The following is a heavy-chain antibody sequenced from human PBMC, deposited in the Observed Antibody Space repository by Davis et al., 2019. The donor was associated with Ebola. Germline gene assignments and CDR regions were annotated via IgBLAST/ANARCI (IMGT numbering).Heavy chain of an antibody. Sequence: ASVKVSCKASGYRFTSYYMHWVRQAPGQGLEWMGIINPITGGTSYAQSFQVRVNMTRDTSTSTGYMELSSLRSEDTAVYYCAREGGRYYDSSGYVFDIWGQGTMVKVSS. CDR1: GYRFTSYY. J-gene: IGHJ3*02. D-gene: IGHD3-22*01. CDR3: AREGGRYYDSSGYVFDI. V-gene: IGHV1-46*01. CDR2: INPITGGT.